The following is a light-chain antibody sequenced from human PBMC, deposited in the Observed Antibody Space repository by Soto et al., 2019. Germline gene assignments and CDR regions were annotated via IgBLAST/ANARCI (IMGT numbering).Light chain of an antibody. CDR3: QQYNNWPLT. CDR2: GAS. V-gene: IGKV3-15*01. Sequence: VLTQSPGPPSLSPGGRTTLSCRASQSVSSNFLDWYQQRPGQAPRLLIYGASTRATGIPARFSGSGSGTEFTLTISSLQSEDFAVYYCQQYNNWPLTFGGGTKVDI. J-gene: IGKJ4*01. CDR1: QSVSSN.